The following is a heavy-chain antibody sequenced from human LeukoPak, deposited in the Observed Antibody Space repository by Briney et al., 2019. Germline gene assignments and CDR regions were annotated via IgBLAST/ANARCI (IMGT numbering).Heavy chain of an antibody. CDR1: GGSISSSSYY. J-gene: IGHJ1*01. CDR3: ARGRHRSTERRAAVRFYREYFQH. D-gene: IGHD6-13*01. V-gene: IGHV4-39*07. CDR2: INHSGST. Sequence: TSETLSLTCTVSGGSISSSSYYWGWIRQPPGKGLEWIGEINHSGSTNYNPSLKSRVTISVDTSKNQFSLKLSSVTAADTAVYYCARGRHRSTERRAAVRFYREYFQHWGQGTLVTVSS.